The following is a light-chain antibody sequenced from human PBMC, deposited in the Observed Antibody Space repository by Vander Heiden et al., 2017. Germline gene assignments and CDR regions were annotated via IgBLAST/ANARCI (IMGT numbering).Light chain of an antibody. CDR3: FSYAGSYTWV. V-gene: IGLV2-11*01. Sequence: SALTQPPSASGSPGQSVTISCAGTSSHVGGYNYVSWDQQQPGKAPKLMIYDVGKRPSGVPDRFSGSKSGNTASLTISGLQAEDEADYCCFSYAGSYTWVFGGGTKLTVL. J-gene: IGLJ3*02. CDR2: DVG. CDR1: SSHVGGYNY.